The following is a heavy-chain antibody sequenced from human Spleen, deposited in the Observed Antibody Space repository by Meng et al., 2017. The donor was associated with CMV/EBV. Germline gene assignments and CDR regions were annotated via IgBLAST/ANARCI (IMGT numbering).Heavy chain of an antibody. V-gene: IGHV3-NL1*01. J-gene: IGHJ5*02. CDR2: IYSGGSST. Sequence: GGSLRLSCAASGFTFSSYWMHWVRQAPGKGLEWVSVIYSGGSSTYYADSVKGRFTISRDNSKNTLYLQMNSLRAEDTAVYYCVRDRGWFDPWGQGTLVTVSS. CDR3: VRDRGWFDP. CDR1: GFTFSSYW. D-gene: IGHD3-16*01.